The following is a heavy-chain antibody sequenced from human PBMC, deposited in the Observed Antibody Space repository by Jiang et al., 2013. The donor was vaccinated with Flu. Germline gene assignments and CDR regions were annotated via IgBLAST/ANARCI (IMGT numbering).Heavy chain of an antibody. D-gene: IGHD3-22*01. CDR3: ARETSYDSSGYYDRSENWFDP. CDR2: INPSGGST. CDR1: GYIFTSYY. V-gene: IGHV1-46*01. Sequence: SGAEVKKPGASVKVSCKASGYIFTSYYMHWVRQAPGQGLEWMGIINPSGGSTSYAQKFQGRVTMTRDTSTSTVYMELSSLRSEDTAVYYCARETSYDSSGYYDRSENWFDPWGQGTLVTVSS. J-gene: IGHJ5*02.